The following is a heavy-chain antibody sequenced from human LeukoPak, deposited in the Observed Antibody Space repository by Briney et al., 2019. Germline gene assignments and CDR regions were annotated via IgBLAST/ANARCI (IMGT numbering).Heavy chain of an antibody. V-gene: IGHV1-69*13. Sequence: GASVTVSCKASGGTFSSYAISWVRQAPGQGLEWMGGIIPIFGTANYAQKFQGRVTITADESTSTAYMELSSLRSEDTAVYYCARELVVVTAIWLHHAFDIWGQGTMVTVSS. J-gene: IGHJ3*02. CDR1: GGTFSSYA. D-gene: IGHD2-21*02. CDR2: IIPIFGTA. CDR3: ARELVVVTAIWLHHAFDI.